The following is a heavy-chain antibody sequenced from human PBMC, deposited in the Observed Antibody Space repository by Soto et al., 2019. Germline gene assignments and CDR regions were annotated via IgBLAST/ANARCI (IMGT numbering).Heavy chain of an antibody. V-gene: IGHV1-69*08. J-gene: IGHJ4*02. D-gene: IGHD3-16*01. CDR1: GGTFSSYT. CDR2: IIPILGIA. CDR3: AREGDGPSDY. Sequence: QVQLVQSGAEVKKPGSSVKVSCKASGGTFSSYTISWVRQAPGQGLECMGRIIPILGIANYAQKFQGRVTITADKSTSTAYMELSSLRSEDTAVYYCAREGDGPSDYLGQGTLVTVSS.